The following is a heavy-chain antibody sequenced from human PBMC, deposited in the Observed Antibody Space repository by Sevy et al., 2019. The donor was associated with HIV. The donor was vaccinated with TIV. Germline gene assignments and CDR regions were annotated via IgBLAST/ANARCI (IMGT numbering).Heavy chain of an antibody. J-gene: IGHJ4*02. CDR1: GYIFSGYY. D-gene: IGHD3-3*01. Sequence: ASVKVSCKASGYIFSGYYFYWVRQAPGQGLELMGWINPESGDTNYARKFQGRVTRTRDTSVTTAYMIPSRLKSNDTALYYCARGPLVSYYDFWKRAPDYWGQGTLVTVSS. CDR3: ARGPLVSYYDFWKRAPDY. V-gene: IGHV1-2*02. CDR2: INPESGDT.